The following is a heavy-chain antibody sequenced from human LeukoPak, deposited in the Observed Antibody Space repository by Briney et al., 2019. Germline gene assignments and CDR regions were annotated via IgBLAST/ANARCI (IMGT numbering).Heavy chain of an antibody. CDR3: TSNFDF. J-gene: IGHJ4*02. V-gene: IGHV3-48*01. CDR1: GFTFSSYT. Sequence: PGGSLRLSCAASGFTFSSYTMNWVRQAPGKGLEWVSYSSSSGGTIYYADSVKGRFTISRDNAKNSLYLQMNSLRAEDTAVYYCTSNFDFWGQGTLVTVSS. CDR2: SSSSGGTI.